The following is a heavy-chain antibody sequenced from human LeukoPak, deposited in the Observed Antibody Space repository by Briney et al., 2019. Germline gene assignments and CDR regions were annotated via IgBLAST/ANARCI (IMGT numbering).Heavy chain of an antibody. CDR3: ARSLGEFSDDY. Sequence: SETLSLTCTVSGGSISSYYWSWIRQPPGKGLEWIGYFYYSGSTNYNPSLKSRVTIPVDTSKNQCSLNLSSVTAADTAVYYCARSLGEFSDDYWGQGTLVTVSS. CDR2: FYYSGST. CDR1: GGSISSYY. V-gene: IGHV4-59*01. J-gene: IGHJ4*02. D-gene: IGHD3-16*02.